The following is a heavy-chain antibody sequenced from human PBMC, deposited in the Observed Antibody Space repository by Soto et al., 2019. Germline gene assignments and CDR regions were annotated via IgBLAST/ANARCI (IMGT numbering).Heavy chain of an antibody. J-gene: IGHJ4*02. CDR1: GYTFTHYA. V-gene: IGHV1-3*01. CDR2: INAGHGNT. Sequence: HVQLVQSGHEVKKPGASVEVSCKTSGYTFTHYAIHWMCQAPGQSLEWTGLINAGHGNTHYSPKFQGRASITRDTSASTASKELNNLRSEDTGVYFCSRSPCSGHYYGLFDYWGQATLVTVSS. CDR3: SRSPCSGHYYGLFDY. D-gene: IGHD3-22*01.